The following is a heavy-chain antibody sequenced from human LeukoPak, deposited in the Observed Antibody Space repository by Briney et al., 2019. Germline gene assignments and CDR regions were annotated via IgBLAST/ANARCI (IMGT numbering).Heavy chain of an antibody. D-gene: IGHD5-12*01. J-gene: IGHJ4*02. CDR1: GYTFTSYD. Sequence: ASVKVSCKASGYTFTSYDINWVRQATGQGLEWMGWMNPNSGNTGYAQKFQGRVTMTRNTSISTAYMELSSLRSEDTAVYYCARARGYSGYDREYYFDYWGQGTLVTVSS. V-gene: IGHV1-8*01. CDR2: MNPNSGNT. CDR3: ARARGYSGYDREYYFDY.